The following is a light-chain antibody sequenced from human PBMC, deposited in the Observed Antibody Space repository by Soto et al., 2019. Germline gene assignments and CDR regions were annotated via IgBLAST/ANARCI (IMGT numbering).Light chain of an antibody. V-gene: IGKV3-20*01. Sequence: EIVLTQSPGTLSLSPGERATLSCRASQSVTSNYLAWYQRKPGQAPRLLIFAASTRATGIPDRFSASGSGTDFTLTISRLEPEDFALYYCQQYGSTPPTFGQGTKVEIK. J-gene: IGKJ2*01. CDR1: QSVTSNY. CDR3: QQYGSTPPT. CDR2: AAS.